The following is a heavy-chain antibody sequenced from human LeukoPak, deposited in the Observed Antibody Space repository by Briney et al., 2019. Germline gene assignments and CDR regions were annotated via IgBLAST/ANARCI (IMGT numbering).Heavy chain of an antibody. CDR2: ISGSGGST. V-gene: IGHV3-23*01. CDR3: ANVSPYYFDY. J-gene: IGHJ4*02. CDR1: GFTFSSYA. Sequence: GASLRLSCAASGFTFSSYAMSWVRQAPGKGLEWVSAISGSGGSTYYADSVKGRFTISRDNSKNTLYLLMNSLRAEDTAVYYCANVSPYYFDYWGREPWSPSPQ.